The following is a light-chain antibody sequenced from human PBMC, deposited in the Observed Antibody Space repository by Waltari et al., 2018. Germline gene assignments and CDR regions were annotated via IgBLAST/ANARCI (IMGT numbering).Light chain of an antibody. J-gene: IGKJ1*01. CDR1: QSVLYSSNNRNY. Sequence: DIVMTQSPDSLALSLGERATIHYKSSQSVLYSSNNRNYLGWYQHKPGQPPKLLIYWASTRESGVPDRFSGSGSGTDFTLTISSLQAEDVAVYYCQQYYTSPRTFGQGTKVEIK. V-gene: IGKV4-1*01. CDR3: QQYYTSPRT. CDR2: WAS.